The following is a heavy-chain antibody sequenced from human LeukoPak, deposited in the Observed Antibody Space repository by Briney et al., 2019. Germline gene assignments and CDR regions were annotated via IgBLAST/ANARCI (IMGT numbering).Heavy chain of an antibody. V-gene: IGHV3-7*01. CDR3: VRDKGGRSGAIYYDAFDV. Sequence: PGGSLRLSCAASGFTFNTYWMIWVRQAPGKGLEWVANIDQGGGTKHYVDSLKGRFTISRDNAKNSLYLQMNSLRAEDTAVYYCVRDKGGRSGAIYYDAFDVWGQGTMVTVSS. D-gene: IGHD1-26*01. J-gene: IGHJ3*01. CDR1: GFTFNTYW. CDR2: IDQGGGTK.